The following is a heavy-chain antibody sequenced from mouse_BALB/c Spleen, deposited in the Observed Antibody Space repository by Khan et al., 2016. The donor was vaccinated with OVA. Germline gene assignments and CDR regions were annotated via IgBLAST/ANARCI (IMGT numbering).Heavy chain of an antibody. CDR3: ARHGSTSWFAY. CDR2: IDPFNGDS. V-gene: IGHV1-31*01. Sequence: VQLQQSGPELMKPGASVKISCKASGYSFTSYYIHWVKQSHGKTLEWIGYIDPFNGDSTYNQKFTGKATLTVDKSSSTAYMFLSTLTSEDSAVYYCARHGSTSWFAYWGQGTLVTVSA. J-gene: IGHJ3*01. D-gene: IGHD1-1*01. CDR1: GYSFTSYY.